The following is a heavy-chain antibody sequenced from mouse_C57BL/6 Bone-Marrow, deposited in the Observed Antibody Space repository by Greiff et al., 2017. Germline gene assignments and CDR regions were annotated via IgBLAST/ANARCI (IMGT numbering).Heavy chain of an antibody. J-gene: IGHJ1*03. Sequence: EVQRVESGGGLVQPGGSLSLSCAASGFTFTDYYMSWVRQPPGKALEWLGFIRNKANGYTTEYSASVKGRFTISRDNSQSILYLQMNGLRAEDSATYYCARLGITTVVARYWYFDVWGTGTTVTVSS. CDR3: ARLGITTVVARYWYFDV. D-gene: IGHD1-1*01. CDR1: GFTFTDYY. CDR2: IRNKANGYTT. V-gene: IGHV7-3*01.